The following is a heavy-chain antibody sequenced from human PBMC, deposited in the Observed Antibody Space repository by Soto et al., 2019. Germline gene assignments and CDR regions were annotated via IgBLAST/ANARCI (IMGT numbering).Heavy chain of an antibody. V-gene: IGHV1-18*01. Sequence: ASVKVSCTASGYTFSSYGISWVRQAPGQGLEWMGWISAYNGNIKYTQKLQGRVTMTTDTSTSTAYMELRSLRSEDTAVYYCARDSPPVDYWGQGTLVTVSS. CDR3: ARDSPPVDY. CDR1: GYTFSSYG. CDR2: ISAYNGNI. J-gene: IGHJ4*02.